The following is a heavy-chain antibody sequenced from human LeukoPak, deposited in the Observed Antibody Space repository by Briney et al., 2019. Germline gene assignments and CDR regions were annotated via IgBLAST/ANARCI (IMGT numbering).Heavy chain of an antibody. V-gene: IGHV4-34*01. J-gene: IGHJ1*01. Sequence: SETLSLTCAVYGGSFSDYYWSWIRQPPGKGLEWIGEINHSGSTNYNPSLKSRVTISVDTSKNQFSLKLISVTAADTALYYCAYSGGYQQHWGQGTLVTVSS. CDR1: GGSFSDYY. CDR3: AYSGGYQQH. D-gene: IGHD3-22*01. CDR2: INHSGST.